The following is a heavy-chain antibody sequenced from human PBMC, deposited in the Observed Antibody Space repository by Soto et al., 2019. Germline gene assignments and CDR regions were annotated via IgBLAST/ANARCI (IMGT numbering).Heavy chain of an antibody. CDR3: ARDLIKRVPAARASYYYYYGMDV. CDR2: ISYDGSNK. V-gene: IGHV3-30-3*01. J-gene: IGHJ6*02. CDR1: GFTFSSYA. Sequence: GGSLRLSCAASGFTFSSYAMHWVRQAPGKGLEWVAVISYDGSNKYYADSVKGRFTISRDNSKNTLYLQMNSLRAEDTAVYYCARDLIKRVPAARASYYYYYGMDVWGQGTTVTVSS. D-gene: IGHD2-2*01.